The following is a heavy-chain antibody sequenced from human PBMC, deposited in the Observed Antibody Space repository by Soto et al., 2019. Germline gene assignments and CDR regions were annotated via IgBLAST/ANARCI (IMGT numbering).Heavy chain of an antibody. V-gene: IGHV3-21*01. CDR1: GFTFSSYS. D-gene: IGHD6-13*01. Sequence: GGSLRLSCAASGFTFSSYSMNWVRQAPGKGLEWVSSISSSSSYIYYADSVKGRFTISRDNAKNSLYLQMNSLRAEDTAVYYCARAGSSWNIDYWGQGTLVTVSS. J-gene: IGHJ4*02. CDR3: ARAGSSWNIDY. CDR2: ISSSSSYI.